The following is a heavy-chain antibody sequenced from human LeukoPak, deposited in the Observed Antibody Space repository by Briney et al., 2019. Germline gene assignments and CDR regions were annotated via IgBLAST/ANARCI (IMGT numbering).Heavy chain of an antibody. CDR1: GYTFTGYY. CDR2: INPNSGGT. Sequence: ASVKVSCKASGYTFTGYYMHWVRQAPGQGLEWMGWINPNSGGTDYAQKFQGRVTMTRDTSISTAYMELSRLRSDDTAVYYCARVGGLEYSSSGGAFDIWGQGTMVTVSS. J-gene: IGHJ3*02. D-gene: IGHD6-6*01. V-gene: IGHV1-2*02. CDR3: ARVGGLEYSSSGGAFDI.